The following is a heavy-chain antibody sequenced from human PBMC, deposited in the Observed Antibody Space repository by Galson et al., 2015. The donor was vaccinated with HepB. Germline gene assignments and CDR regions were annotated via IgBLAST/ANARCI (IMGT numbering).Heavy chain of an antibody. Sequence: ETLSLTCAVYGGSFSGYYWSWIRQPPGKGLGWIGEINHSGSTNYHPSLKSRVTISVDTSKNQFSLKLSSVTAADTAVYYCARGIQRTGVDSSGWYGDEARWFDPWGQGTLVTVSS. V-gene: IGHV4-34*01. J-gene: IGHJ5*02. CDR2: INHSGST. CDR1: GGSFSGYY. CDR3: ARGIQRTGVDSSGWYGDEARWFDP. D-gene: IGHD6-19*01.